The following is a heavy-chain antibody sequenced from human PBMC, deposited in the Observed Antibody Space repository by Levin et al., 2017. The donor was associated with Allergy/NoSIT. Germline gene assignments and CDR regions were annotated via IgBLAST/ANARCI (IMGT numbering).Heavy chain of an antibody. CDR1: GGSISSSSYY. J-gene: IGHJ6*02. D-gene: IGHD2-8*01. CDR2: IYYSGST. CDR3: ARDEMVHEIQYYYGIDV. Sequence: PGGSLRLSCTVSGGSISSSSYYWGWIRQPPGKGLEWIGNIYYSGSTYYNPSLKSRVTISVDTSKNQFSLKVSSVTAADTAVYYCARDEMVHEIQYYYGIDVWGQGTTVTVSS. V-gene: IGHV4-39*07.